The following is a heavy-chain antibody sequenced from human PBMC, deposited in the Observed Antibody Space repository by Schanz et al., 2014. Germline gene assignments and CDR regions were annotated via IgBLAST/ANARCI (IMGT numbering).Heavy chain of an antibody. V-gene: IGHV3-48*01. CDR2: ISPNGVTI. Sequence: EVQLVESGGGLIQPGGSLRLSCAASGFTFSSYNMNWVRQAPGKGLEWVAHISPNGVTIYYADSVKGRFTISRDDAKNSLYLQRNSLSAEDTAVYYCARVEVSMVQDLIPSYYFDSWGQGTPVTVSS. J-gene: IGHJ4*02. CDR1: GFTFSSYN. CDR3: ARVEVSMVQDLIPSYYFDS. D-gene: IGHD3-10*01.